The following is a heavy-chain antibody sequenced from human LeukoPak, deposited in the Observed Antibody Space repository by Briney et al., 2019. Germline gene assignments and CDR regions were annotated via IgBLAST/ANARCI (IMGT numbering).Heavy chain of an antibody. CDR1: GGSISSYY. V-gene: IGHV4-4*07. Sequence: PSETLSLTCTVSGGSISSYYWSWIRQPAGKGLEWIGRIYTRGSTNYNPSLKSRVTMSVDTSKNQFSLKLSSVTAADTAVYYCARDFGVIAARQDYYYMDVWGKGTTVTVSS. CDR3: ARDFGVIAARQDYYYMDV. J-gene: IGHJ6*03. D-gene: IGHD6-6*01. CDR2: IYTRGST.